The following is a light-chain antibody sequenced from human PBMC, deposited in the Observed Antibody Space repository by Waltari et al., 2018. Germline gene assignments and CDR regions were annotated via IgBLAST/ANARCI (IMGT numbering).Light chain of an antibody. CDR3: QHYVSLPVT. CDR2: GAS. J-gene: IGKJ1*01. CDR1: QSVSRA. V-gene: IGKV3-20*01. Sequence: EIVLTQSPGTLSLSPGERATLSCRASQSVSRALAWYQQNPGQVPRLLIYGASNRATGIPDRFSGSESGTDFSLIISRLEPEDFAVYYCQHYVSLPVTFGQGTKVEIK.